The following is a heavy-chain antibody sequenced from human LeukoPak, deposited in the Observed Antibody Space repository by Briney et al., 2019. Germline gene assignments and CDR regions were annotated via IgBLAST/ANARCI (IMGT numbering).Heavy chain of an antibody. Sequence: GGSLRLSCAASGFTVSSNYMSWVRQAPGKGLEWVAVISYDGSNKYYADSVKGRFTISRDNSKNTLYLQMNSLRAEDTAVYYCAKGYSGYDWSLVDYWGQGTLVTVSS. CDR1: GFTVSSNY. V-gene: IGHV3-30*18. D-gene: IGHD5-12*01. CDR2: ISYDGSNK. J-gene: IGHJ4*02. CDR3: AKGYSGYDWSLVDY.